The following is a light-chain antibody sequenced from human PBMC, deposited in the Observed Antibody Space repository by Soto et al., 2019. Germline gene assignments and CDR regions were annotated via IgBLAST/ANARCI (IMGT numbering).Light chain of an antibody. CDR1: QNISRS. CDR3: QQYGNSPLT. CDR2: GVS. J-gene: IGKJ4*01. V-gene: IGKV3-20*01. Sequence: EIAMTQSPVTLAVSPGERATLSCRASQNISRSLAWYQQKPGQAPRLLMHGVSNRATDIPDRFSGSGSGTDFTLTISRLEPEDFAVYYCQQYGNSPLTFGGGTKVYIK.